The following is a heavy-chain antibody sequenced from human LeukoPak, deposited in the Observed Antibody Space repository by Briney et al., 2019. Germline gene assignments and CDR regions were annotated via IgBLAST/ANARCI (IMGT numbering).Heavy chain of an antibody. V-gene: IGHV3-23*01. Sequence: PGGSLRLSCAGSGFTFSNYAMSWVRQAPGKGLKWVSDISDSGGSTYYADSVKGRFTISRDNSKNTLYLQMNSLRADDTAVYYCAKLNADYYGSGIVDYWGQGILVTVSS. CDR2: ISDSGGST. CDR3: AKLNADYYGSGIVDY. CDR1: GFTFSNYA. D-gene: IGHD3-10*01. J-gene: IGHJ4*02.